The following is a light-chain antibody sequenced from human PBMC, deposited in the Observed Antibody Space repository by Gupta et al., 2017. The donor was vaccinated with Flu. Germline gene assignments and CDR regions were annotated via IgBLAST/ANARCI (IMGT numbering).Light chain of an antibody. J-gene: IGKJ2*01. CDR1: QSLLHSNGYNH. CDR2: LGS. CDR3: RQALQPLYI. V-gene: IGKV2-28*01. Sequence: IVMTQSPLSLPVIPGEPASISCRSSQSLLHSNGYNHLDWYVQKPGQSPQLLIYLGSHRASGVPDRFSGSGSDTDFTLKISRVETEDVGIYYCRQALQPLYIFGQGTKMEI.